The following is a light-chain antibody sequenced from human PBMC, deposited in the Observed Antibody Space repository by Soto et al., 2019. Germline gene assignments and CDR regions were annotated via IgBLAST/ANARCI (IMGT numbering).Light chain of an antibody. V-gene: IGKV3-20*01. CDR3: QQYGTSLRT. CDR1: ESVSSSY. J-gene: IGKJ2*01. CDR2: GAS. Sequence: EIVLTQSPGTLSLSPGERATLSCRASESVSSSYLAWYQQKPGQAPRLLIYGASSRATGIPDRFSGSGSGSDFALTISRLEPDDFALYYCQQYGTSLRTCGQGTKLEMK.